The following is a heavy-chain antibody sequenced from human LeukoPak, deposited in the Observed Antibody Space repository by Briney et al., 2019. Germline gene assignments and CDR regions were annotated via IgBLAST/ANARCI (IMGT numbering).Heavy chain of an antibody. J-gene: IGHJ4*02. D-gene: IGHD4-23*01. V-gene: IGHV4-38-2*02. CDR3: AIVGGNSDY. CDR1: GYSISSGYY. CDR2: IYHSGST. Sequence: PSETLSLTCTVSGYSISSGYYWGWIRQPPGKGLEWIGSIYHSGSTYYNPSLKSRVTISVDTSKNQFSLKLSSVTAADTAVYYCAIVGGNSDYWGQGTLVTVSS.